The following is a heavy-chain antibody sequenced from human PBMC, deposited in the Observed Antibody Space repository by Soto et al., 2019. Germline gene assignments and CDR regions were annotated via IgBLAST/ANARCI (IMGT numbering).Heavy chain of an antibody. CDR1: GYAFTDYG. J-gene: IGHJ6*02. D-gene: IGHD3-22*01. V-gene: IGHV1-18*01. CDR2: ISGYNGNT. Sequence: ASVKVSCKASGYAFTDYGISWVRQAPGQGLEWMGWISGYNGNTKYAQKFQGRVTMTTDTPTNTAYMELRSLRSDDTAVYYCARDREYYYDSSGNYYYHYGLDVWGQGTTVTVSS. CDR3: ARDREYYYDSSGNYYYHYGLDV.